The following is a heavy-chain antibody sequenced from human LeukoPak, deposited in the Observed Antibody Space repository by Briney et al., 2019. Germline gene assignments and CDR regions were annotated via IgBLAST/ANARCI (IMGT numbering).Heavy chain of an antibody. CDR1: GFTFSNFA. J-gene: IGHJ4*02. Sequence: PGGSLRLSCAASGFTFSNFAMSWVRQAPGRGLEWVSAINSSGGSAYYAGSVEGRFTISRDNSKNTLYLLMNSLRAEDTAVYYCAKELTPRELLAHVDSWGQGTLVTVSS. CDR2: INSSGGSA. CDR3: AKELTPRELLAHVDS. V-gene: IGHV3-23*01. D-gene: IGHD1-7*01.